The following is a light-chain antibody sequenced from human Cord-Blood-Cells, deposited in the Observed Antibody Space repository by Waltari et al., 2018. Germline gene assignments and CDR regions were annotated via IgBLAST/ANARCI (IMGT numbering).Light chain of an antibody. CDR2: STG. Sequence: QTVVTQEPSLTVSPGGTVTLTCASSTGAVTSGYYPNWFQQKPGQAPRALIYSTGNKHSWTPARFSGSLLGGKAARTLSGVQPEDEAEYYCLLYYGGARVFGGGTKLTVL. CDR3: LLYYGGARV. J-gene: IGLJ3*02. V-gene: IGLV7-43*01. CDR1: TGAVTSGYY.